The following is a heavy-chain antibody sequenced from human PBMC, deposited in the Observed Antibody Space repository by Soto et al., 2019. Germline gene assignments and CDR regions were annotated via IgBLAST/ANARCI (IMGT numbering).Heavy chain of an antibody. CDR3: AREPLSHSYFDF. J-gene: IGHJ4*02. V-gene: IGHV4-4*07. Sequence: PSQTLSLTCTASPDSARSHYWSWIRHPDGKGLEWLGRLYNEERTNYNPSLKSRFTMSMDTSKNQFSLKLTSVNAAASAVYFCAREPLSHSYFDFWGQGILVTVSS. CDR2: LYNEERT. CDR1: PDSARSHY.